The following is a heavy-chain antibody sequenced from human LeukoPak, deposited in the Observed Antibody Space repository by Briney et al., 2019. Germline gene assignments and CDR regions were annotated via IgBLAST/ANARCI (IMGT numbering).Heavy chain of an antibody. CDR2: IIPIFGTA. CDR3: ARDSKSGYSYGHAFDI. D-gene: IGHD5-18*01. J-gene: IGHJ3*02. Sequence: SVKLSCTASGATFTSSAISWGRRAPGHRLEWMGGIIPIFGTANYAQKFQGRVTITADESTSTAYMELSSLRSEDTAVYYCARDSKSGYSYGHAFDIWGQGTMVTVSS. V-gene: IGHV1-69*13. CDR1: GATFTSSA.